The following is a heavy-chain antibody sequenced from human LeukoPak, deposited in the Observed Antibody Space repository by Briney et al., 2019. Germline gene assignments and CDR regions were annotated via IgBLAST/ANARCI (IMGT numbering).Heavy chain of an antibody. CDR2: IWYDGSKE. D-gene: IGHD5-18*01. V-gene: IGHV3-33*06. CDR3: AKDRDTAMEIDY. Sequence: GRSLRLSCAASGFSFSSYGMHWVRQAPGKGLEWVAVIWYDGSKEYYADSVKGRFTISRDNSKNTLYLQMNSLRAEGTAVYYCAKDRDTAMEIDYWGQGTLVTVSS. J-gene: IGHJ4*02. CDR1: GFSFSSYG.